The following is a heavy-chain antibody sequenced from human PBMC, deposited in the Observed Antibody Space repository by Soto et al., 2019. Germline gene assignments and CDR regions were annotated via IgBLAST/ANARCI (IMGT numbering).Heavy chain of an antibody. D-gene: IGHD3-22*01. Sequence: ASVKVSCKASGYTFTSYGISWVRQAPGQGLEWMGWISAYNGNTNYAQRLQGRVTMTTDTSTSTAYMELRSLRSDDTAVYYCARDSGDDSSGYIYYYYGMDVWGQVTTVTVSS. CDR2: ISAYNGNT. V-gene: IGHV1-18*01. J-gene: IGHJ6*02. CDR1: GYTFTSYG. CDR3: ARDSGDDSSGYIYYYYGMDV.